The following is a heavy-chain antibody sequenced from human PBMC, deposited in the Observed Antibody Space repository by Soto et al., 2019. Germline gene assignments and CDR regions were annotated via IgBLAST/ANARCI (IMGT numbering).Heavy chain of an antibody. D-gene: IGHD1-26*01. J-gene: IGHJ5*02. CDR1: GGSISSGGYY. Sequence: SETLSLTCTVSGGSISSGGYYWSWIRQHPGKGLEWIGYIYYSGSTSYNPSLETGVTISVDTSKNQFSLKLTSVTPADTAFYYCARVKRSTSRLAPWGQGTLVTVSS. CDR3: ARVKRSTSRLAP. V-gene: IGHV4-61*08. CDR2: IYYSGST.